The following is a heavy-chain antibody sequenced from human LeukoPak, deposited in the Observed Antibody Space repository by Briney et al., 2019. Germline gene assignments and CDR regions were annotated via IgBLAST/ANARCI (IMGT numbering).Heavy chain of an antibody. CDR2: IKRKVAGETT. Sequence: PGGSLRLSCVASGFTFSDAWMSWVRQAPGKGLEWVGRIKRKVAGETTDYAAPVKGRFTISRDDSNNMLYLQMNSLKTEDTSVYYCTTDWGIPGGGGTCFSLWGQGTLVSVSS. V-gene: IGHV3-15*01. CDR1: GFTFSDAW. CDR3: TTDWGIPGGGGTCFSL. J-gene: IGHJ4*02. D-gene: IGHD2-21*01.